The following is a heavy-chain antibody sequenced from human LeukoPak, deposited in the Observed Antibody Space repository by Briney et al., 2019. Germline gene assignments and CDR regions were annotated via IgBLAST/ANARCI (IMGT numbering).Heavy chain of an antibody. CDR1: GGSFSGYY. J-gene: IGHJ4*02. D-gene: IGHD6-19*01. CDR2: INHSGST. V-gene: IGHV4-34*01. Sequence: SETLSLTCAVYGGSFSGYYWSWIRQPPGKGLEWIGEINHSGSTNYNPSLKSRVTISVDTSKNQFSLKLSSVTAADTAVYYCAKAGPGYSSGWYRYWGQGTLVTVSS. CDR3: AKAGPGYSSGWYRY.